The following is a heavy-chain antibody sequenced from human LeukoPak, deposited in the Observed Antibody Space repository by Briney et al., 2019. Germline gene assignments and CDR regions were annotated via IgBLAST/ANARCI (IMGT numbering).Heavy chain of an antibody. V-gene: IGHV4-4*07. CDR3: ARDIVVVPAVLRYYYYYMDV. Sequence: KPSETLSLTCTVSGGSISSYYWSWIRQPAGKGLEWIGRIYTSGSTNYNPSLKSRVTMSVDTSKNQFSLKLSSVTAADTAVYYCARDIVVVPAVLRYYYYYMDVGGKGTTVTVSS. D-gene: IGHD2-2*01. J-gene: IGHJ6*03. CDR2: IYTSGST. CDR1: GGSISSYY.